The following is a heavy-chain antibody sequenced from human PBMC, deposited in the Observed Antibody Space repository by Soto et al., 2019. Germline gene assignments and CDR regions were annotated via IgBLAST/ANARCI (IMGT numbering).Heavy chain of an antibody. D-gene: IGHD6-6*01. J-gene: IGHJ4*02. CDR1: GFIFKNYA. CDR3: TKSSGGSSSVGMDY. V-gene: IGHV3-30*04. Sequence: PGGSLRPSCAGSGFIFKNYALNWVRQAPGKGLEWVASITRDGYNKYYADSVKGRFTISRDNSRDTLSLQMTALTIEDSSVYYCTKSSGGSSSVGMDYWGQGTRVTVSS. CDR2: ITRDGYNK.